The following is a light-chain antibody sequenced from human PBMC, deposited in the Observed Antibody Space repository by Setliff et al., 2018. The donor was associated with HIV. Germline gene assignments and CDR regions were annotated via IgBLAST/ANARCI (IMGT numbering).Light chain of an antibody. CDR1: SSNIGSNY. CDR3: AAWDDSLNGVA. Sequence: QSVLAQPPSASGTPGQRVTISCSGSSSNIGSNYVYWYQQLPGTAPKLLSYDNNQRPSGVPDRFSGSKSGTSASLAISGLQSEDEADYYCAAWDDSLNGVAFGGGTKGTVL. V-gene: IGLV1-44*01. J-gene: IGLJ2*01. CDR2: DNN.